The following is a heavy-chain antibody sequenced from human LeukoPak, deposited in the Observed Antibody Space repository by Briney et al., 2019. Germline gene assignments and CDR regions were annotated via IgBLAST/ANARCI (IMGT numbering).Heavy chain of an antibody. D-gene: IGHD6-13*01. J-gene: IGHJ4*02. CDR3: AQSAEKQLVYFDF. Sequence: ASVKVSCEASGDTFSNYDVTWVRQAPGQGLEWMGRIIPVFDTAKYAQNFQGRVTMTTDESSSTAYMELYSLRSEDTAVYYCAQSAEKQLVYFDFWGQGTLVTVSS. V-gene: IGHV1-69*05. CDR2: IIPVFDTA. CDR1: GDTFSNYD.